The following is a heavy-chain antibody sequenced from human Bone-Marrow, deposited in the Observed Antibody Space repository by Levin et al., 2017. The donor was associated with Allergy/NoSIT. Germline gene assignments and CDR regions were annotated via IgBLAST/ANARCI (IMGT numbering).Heavy chain of an antibody. D-gene: IGHD6-19*01. J-gene: IGHJ4*02. V-gene: IGHV4-39*07. CDR2: IYYSGST. Sequence: SETLSLTRTVSGGSISSSSYYWGWIRQPPGKGLEWIGSIYYSGSTYYNPSLKSRVTISVDTSKNQFSLKLSSVTAADTAVYYCARDASLRYSSGWYFLSYRKKYYFDYWGQGTLVTVSS. CDR3: ARDASLRYSSGWYFLSYRKKYYFDY. CDR1: GGSISSSSYY.